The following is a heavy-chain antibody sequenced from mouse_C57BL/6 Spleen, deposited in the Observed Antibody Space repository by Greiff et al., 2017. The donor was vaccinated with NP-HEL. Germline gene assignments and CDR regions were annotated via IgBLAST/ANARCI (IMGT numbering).Heavy chain of an antibody. CDR1: GYTFTSYW. Sequence: VQLQQSGAELVKPGASVKLSCKASGYTFTSYWMQWVKQRPGQGLEWIGEIDPSDSYTNYNQKFKGKATLTVDTSSSTAYMQLSSLTSEDSAVYYCARNYGSSYGRYFDYWGQGTTLTVSS. CDR3: ARNYGSSYGRYFDY. J-gene: IGHJ2*01. CDR2: IDPSDSYT. D-gene: IGHD1-1*01. V-gene: IGHV1-50*01.